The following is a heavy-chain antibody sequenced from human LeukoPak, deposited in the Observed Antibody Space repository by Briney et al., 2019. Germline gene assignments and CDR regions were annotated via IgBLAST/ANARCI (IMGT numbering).Heavy chain of an antibody. V-gene: IGHV3-74*01. J-gene: IGHJ4*02. CDR3: ARDDPGIGIDY. D-gene: IGHD2-15*01. Sequence: QPGGSLRLSCAASGFTFSTYWMHWVRQVPGKGLVWVSHINSDGSSPSYADSVKGRFTISRDNAKNTLYLQMNSLRAEDTAVYYCARDDPGIGIDYWGQGTLVTVS. CDR2: INSDGSSP. CDR1: GFTFSTYW.